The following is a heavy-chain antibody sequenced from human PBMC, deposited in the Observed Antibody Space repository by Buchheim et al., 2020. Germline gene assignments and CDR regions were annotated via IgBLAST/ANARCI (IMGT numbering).Heavy chain of an antibody. CDR1: DFSFSNAW. Sequence: EVQLVESGGGLVQPGGSLRLSCAVSDFSFSNAWMNWVRQAPGKGLGWVGRIKNKAGGATTDYGAPVKGRFTISRADSKNTLYLQMNSLKTEDTAVYYCTTDYFWRPFDYWGQGTL. D-gene: IGHD2/OR15-2a*01. CDR3: TTDYFWRPFDY. V-gene: IGHV3-15*07. J-gene: IGHJ4*02. CDR2: IKNKAGGATT.